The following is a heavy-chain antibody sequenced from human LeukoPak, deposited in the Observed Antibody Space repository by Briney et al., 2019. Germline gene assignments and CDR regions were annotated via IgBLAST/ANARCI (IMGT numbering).Heavy chain of an antibody. CDR3: AKDHSYLCHRD. D-gene: IGHD2/OR15-2a*01. CDR2: IRYDGSNK. J-gene: IGHJ4*02. Sequence: GGSLRLSCAASGFTFSSYGMHWVRQAPGKGLEWVAFIRYDGSNKYYADSVQGRFTISRDNSNNTVDLQMNSLRAEDTAIYYCAKDHSYLCHRDWGQGTLVTVSS. V-gene: IGHV3-30*02. CDR1: GFTFSSYG.